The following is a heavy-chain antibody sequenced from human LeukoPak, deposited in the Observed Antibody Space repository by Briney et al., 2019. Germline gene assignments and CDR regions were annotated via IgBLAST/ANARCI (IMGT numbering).Heavy chain of an antibody. D-gene: IGHD6-19*01. J-gene: IGHJ4*02. Sequence: ASVKVSCKASGYTFTGYYVHWVRQAPGQGLDWMGWIKPDSGGTNYAQKFQGRVTMTRDTSIKTGYMELSRLRSDDTAMYYCARVREYSSGCYFDSWGQGTLVTVSS. V-gene: IGHV1-2*02. CDR2: IKPDSGGT. CDR1: GYTFTGYY. CDR3: ARVREYSSGCYFDS.